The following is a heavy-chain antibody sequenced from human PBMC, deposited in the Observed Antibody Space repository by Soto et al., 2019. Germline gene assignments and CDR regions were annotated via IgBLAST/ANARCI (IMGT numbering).Heavy chain of an antibody. Sequence: ASVKVSCKASGGTFSSYAISWVRQAPGQGLEWMGGIIPIFGTANYAQKFQGRVTITADESTSTAYMELSSLRSEDTAVYYCARDKSRYSGSYYIFDYWGQGTLVTVSS. V-gene: IGHV1-69*13. J-gene: IGHJ4*02. CDR1: GGTFSSYA. CDR2: IIPIFGTA. D-gene: IGHD1-26*01. CDR3: ARDKSRYSGSYYIFDY.